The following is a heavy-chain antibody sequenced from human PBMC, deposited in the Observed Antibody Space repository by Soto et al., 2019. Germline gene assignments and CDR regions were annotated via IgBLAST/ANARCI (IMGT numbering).Heavy chain of an antibody. CDR3: ASNLRSLEWFPRDDPYYYYMDV. V-gene: IGHV1-69*02. D-gene: IGHD3-3*01. Sequence: SVKVSCKASGGTFSSYTISWVRQAPGQGLEWMGRIIPILGIANYAQKFQGRVTITADKSTSTAYMELSSLRSEDTAVYYCASNLRSLEWFPRDDPYYYYMDVWGKGTTVTVSS. CDR2: IIPILGIA. CDR1: GGTFSSYT. J-gene: IGHJ6*03.